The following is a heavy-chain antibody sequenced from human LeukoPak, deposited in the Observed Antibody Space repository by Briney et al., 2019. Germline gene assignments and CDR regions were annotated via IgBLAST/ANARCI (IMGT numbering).Heavy chain of an antibody. Sequence: SVKVSCKASGDTFSSYAISWVRQAPGQGLEWMGRIIPIFGTANYAQKFQGRVTITTDESTSTAYMELSSLRSEDTAVYYCARDYGIVGATPPLAFDIWGQGTMVTVSS. CDR1: GDTFSSYA. CDR2: IIPIFGTA. CDR3: ARDYGIVGATPPLAFDI. J-gene: IGHJ3*02. D-gene: IGHD1-26*01. V-gene: IGHV1-69*05.